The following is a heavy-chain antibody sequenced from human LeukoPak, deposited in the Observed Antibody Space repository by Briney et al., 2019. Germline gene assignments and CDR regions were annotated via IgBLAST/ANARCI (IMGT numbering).Heavy chain of an antibody. CDR1: GFTFSSYA. Sequence: GGSLRLSCAASGFTFSSYAMSWVRQAPGKGLEWVSAISGSGGSTYYADSVKGRLTIPRDNAKNSLYLQMNSLRAEDTAVYYCAKDSYSKGDFWGQGVLVTVSS. J-gene: IGHJ4*02. V-gene: IGHV3-23*01. CDR3: AKDSYSKGDF. D-gene: IGHD6-13*01. CDR2: ISGSGGST.